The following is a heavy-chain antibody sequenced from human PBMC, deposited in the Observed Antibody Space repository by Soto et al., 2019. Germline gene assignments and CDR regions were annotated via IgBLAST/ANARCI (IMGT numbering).Heavy chain of an antibody. J-gene: IGHJ4*02. V-gene: IGHV3-30-3*01. CDR3: ARDVAIFGVVTN. CDR2: ISYDGSNK. D-gene: IGHD3-3*01. CDR1: GFTFSSYA. Sequence: QAQLVESGGGVVQPGRSLRLSCAASGFTFSSYAMHWVRQAPGKGLEWVAVISYDGSNKYYADSVKGRFTISRDNSKNTLYLQMNSLRAEDTAVYYCARDVAIFGVVTNWGQGTLVTVSS.